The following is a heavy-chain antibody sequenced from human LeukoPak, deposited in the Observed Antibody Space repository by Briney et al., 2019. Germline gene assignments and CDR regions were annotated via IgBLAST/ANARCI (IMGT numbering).Heavy chain of an antibody. Sequence: SETLSLTCTVSGGSISSYYWSWIRQPPGKGLEWIGYIYYSGSTNYNPSLKSRVTISVDTSKNQFSLKLSSMTAADTAVYYCARDAYSHQTWGQGTMVTVSS. CDR2: IYYSGST. D-gene: IGHD5-18*01. J-gene: IGHJ3*01. CDR1: GGSISSYY. V-gene: IGHV4-59*01. CDR3: ARDAYSHQT.